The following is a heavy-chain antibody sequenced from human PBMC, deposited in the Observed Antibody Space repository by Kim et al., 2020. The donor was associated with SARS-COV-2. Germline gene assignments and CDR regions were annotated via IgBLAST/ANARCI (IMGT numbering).Heavy chain of an antibody. D-gene: IGHD1-1*01. CDR3: ATTHGLQLERPGPQPFDY. Sequence: KGRFTIASDNTKNTLYLQMNSLRAEDTAVYYCATTHGLQLERPGPQPFDYWGQGTLVTVSS. V-gene: IGHV3-23*01. J-gene: IGHJ4*02.